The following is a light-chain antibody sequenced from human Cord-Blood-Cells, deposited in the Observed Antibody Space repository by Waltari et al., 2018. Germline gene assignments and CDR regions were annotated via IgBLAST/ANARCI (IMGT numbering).Light chain of an antibody. CDR2: DAS. CDR3: QQRSNWPVLT. J-gene: IGKJ4*01. Sequence: EIGLTQSPATLSLSPGERAPLACRARQSVSSYLAGYQQKPGQAPRLLIYDASNRATGIPARFSGSGSGTDFTLTISSLEPEDFAVYYCQQRSNWPVLTFGGGTKVEIK. CDR1: QSVSSY. V-gene: IGKV3-11*01.